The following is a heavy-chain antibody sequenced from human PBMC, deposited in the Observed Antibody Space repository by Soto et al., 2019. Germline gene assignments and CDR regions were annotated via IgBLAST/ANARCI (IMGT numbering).Heavy chain of an antibody. J-gene: IGHJ4*02. Sequence: ASVKVSCKASGYTFTSYYMHWVRPAPGQGLEWMGIINPSGGSTSYAQKFQGRVTMTRDTSTSTVYMELGSLRSEDTAVYYCARSGSGSYREFDYWGQGTLVTVS. CDR3: ARSGSGSYREFDY. V-gene: IGHV1-46*01. CDR1: GYTFTSYY. D-gene: IGHD1-26*01. CDR2: INPSGGST.